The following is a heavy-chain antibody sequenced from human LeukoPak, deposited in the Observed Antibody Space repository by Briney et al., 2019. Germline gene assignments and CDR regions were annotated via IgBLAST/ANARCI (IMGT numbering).Heavy chain of an antibody. CDR2: LNDDGSYI. Sequence: GGSLRLSCAASGFTFSSYWMHWVRQPPGKGLVWVSRLNDDGSYINYADSVKGRFTISRDNAKNTLSLQMNSLRVEDTAVYYCVRARSDWPGTDYWGQGTLVTVSS. D-gene: IGHD2-21*02. CDR1: GFTFSSYW. V-gene: IGHV3-74*01. J-gene: IGHJ4*02. CDR3: VRARSDWPGTDY.